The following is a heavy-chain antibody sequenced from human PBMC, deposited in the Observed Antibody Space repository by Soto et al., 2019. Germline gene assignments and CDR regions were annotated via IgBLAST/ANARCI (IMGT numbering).Heavy chain of an antibody. V-gene: IGHV4-31*03. CDR3: ARTRAVWFDP. CDR2: IYYSGST. Sequence: SETLSLTCTVSGGSISSSSYYWGWIRQHPGKGLEWIGYIYYSGSTKYNPSLKSRVTISVDTSKNQFSLKLSSVTAADTAVYYCARTRAVWFDPWGQGTLVTVSS. J-gene: IGHJ5*02. D-gene: IGHD6-19*01. CDR1: GGSISSSSYY.